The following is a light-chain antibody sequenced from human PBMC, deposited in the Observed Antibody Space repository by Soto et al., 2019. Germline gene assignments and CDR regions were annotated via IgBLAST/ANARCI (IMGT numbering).Light chain of an antibody. CDR2: GAS. Sequence: EIVLTQSPGTLSLSPGERATLSCRASQSVSSSYLAWYQQKPGQAPRLLIYGASSRATGIPDRFSGSGSGTDFTLTISGLAPEDFAVYYCQQYGSSPHTFGQGTKLEIK. CDR1: QSVSSSY. J-gene: IGKJ2*01. V-gene: IGKV3-20*01. CDR3: QQYGSSPHT.